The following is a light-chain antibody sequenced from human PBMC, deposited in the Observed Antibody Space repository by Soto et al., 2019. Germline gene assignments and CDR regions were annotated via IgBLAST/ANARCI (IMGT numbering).Light chain of an antibody. CDR3: AAWDDSLSSVV. V-gene: IGLV1-47*01. J-gene: IGLJ2*01. CDR1: NSNIGRDF. Sequence: QSVLTQPPSASGTPGQRVTISCSGSNSNIGRDFVYWYQQVPGMAPKFLIYRNNERPSGVPDRFSGSKSGTSASLAISGLRAEDEADYYCAAWDDSLSSVVFGGRTKVTVL. CDR2: RNN.